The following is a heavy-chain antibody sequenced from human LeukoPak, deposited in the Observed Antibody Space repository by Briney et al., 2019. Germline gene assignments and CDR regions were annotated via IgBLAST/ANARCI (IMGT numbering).Heavy chain of an antibody. CDR2: IKPSDGST. D-gene: IGHD6-13*01. CDR3: ARGGAGPAAGPLHFDY. J-gene: IGHJ4*02. Sequence: ASVKVSCKASGYTFTSYNMHWVRQAPGQGLECMGIIKPSDGSTTYAQNVQGRVSMTRDTSTSTVYMEVSSLRSDDTAVYYCARGGAGPAAGPLHFDYWGQGTLVTVSS. CDR1: GYTFTSYN. V-gene: IGHV1-46*01.